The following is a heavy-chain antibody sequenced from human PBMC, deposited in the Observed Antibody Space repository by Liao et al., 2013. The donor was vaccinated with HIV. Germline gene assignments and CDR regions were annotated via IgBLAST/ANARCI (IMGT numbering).Heavy chain of an antibody. J-gene: IGHJ6*03. CDR2: INHSGGT. CDR3: VRQGAVTILPGPTKHYYMDV. V-gene: IGHV4-34*01. Sequence: QVQLQQWGAGLLRPSETLSLTCAVYGGSFSGYYWSWIRQSTGKGLEWIGEINHSGGTNLNPTLENRLAMSIDTSKNQISLKLASVTAADTAVYYCVRQGAVTILPGPTKHYYMDVWGRGTTVSVS. CDR1: GGSFSGYY. D-gene: IGHD3-3*01.